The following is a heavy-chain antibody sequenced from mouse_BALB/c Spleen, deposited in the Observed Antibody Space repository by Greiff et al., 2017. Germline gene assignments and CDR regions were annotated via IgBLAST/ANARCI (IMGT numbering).Heavy chain of an antibody. CDR1: GYSITSGYY. V-gene: IGHV3-6*02. J-gene: IGHJ2*01. D-gene: IGHD1-1*01. CDR3: ARAGGSSYEVYFDY. CDR2: ISYDGSN. Sequence: ESGPGLVKPSQSLSLTCSVTGYSITSGYYWNWIRQFPGNKLEWMGYISYDGSNNYNPSLKNRISITRDTSKNQFFLKLNSVTTEDTATYYCARAGGSSYEVYFDYWGQGTTLTVSS.